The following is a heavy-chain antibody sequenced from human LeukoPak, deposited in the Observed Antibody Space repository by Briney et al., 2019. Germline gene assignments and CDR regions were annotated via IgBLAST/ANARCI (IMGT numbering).Heavy chain of an antibody. CDR1: GASISSYY. J-gene: IGHJ4*02. V-gene: IGHV4-59*12. CDR2: IYYSGST. D-gene: IGHD1-14*01. CDR3: AREDVLDRRNIDY. Sequence: SETLSLTCTVSGASISSYYWSLIRQPPGKGLEWIGYIYYSGSTYYNPSLKSRVTISVDTSKNQFSLKLSSVTAADTAVYYCAREDVLDRRNIDYWGQGTLVTVSS.